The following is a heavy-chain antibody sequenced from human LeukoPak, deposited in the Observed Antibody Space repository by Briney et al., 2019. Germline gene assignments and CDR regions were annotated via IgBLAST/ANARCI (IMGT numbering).Heavy chain of an antibody. Sequence: ASVKVSCKASVYTFTSYAMHWVRQAPGQRPEWMGWINAGNGNTKYSQEFQGRVTITRNTSISTAYMELSSLRSEDTAVYYCARYDFWSGNVDYWGQGTLVTVSS. J-gene: IGHJ4*02. CDR3: ARYDFWSGNVDY. CDR2: INAGNGNT. V-gene: IGHV1-3*03. D-gene: IGHD3-3*01. CDR1: VYTFTSYA.